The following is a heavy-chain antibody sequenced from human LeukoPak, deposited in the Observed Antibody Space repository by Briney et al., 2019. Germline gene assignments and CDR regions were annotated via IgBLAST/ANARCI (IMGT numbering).Heavy chain of an antibody. CDR1: GYTFTDYY. V-gene: IGHV1-2*06. Sequence: ASVKVSCKASGYTFTDYYMHWVRQAPGQGLEWMGRINPNSGGTNYAQKFQGRVTMTRDTSISTAYMELSRLRSDDTAVYYCARVPIPYGSGSYYKGGGGWFDPWGQGTLVTVSS. D-gene: IGHD3-10*01. CDR2: INPNSGGT. J-gene: IGHJ5*02. CDR3: ARVPIPYGSGSYYKGGGGWFDP.